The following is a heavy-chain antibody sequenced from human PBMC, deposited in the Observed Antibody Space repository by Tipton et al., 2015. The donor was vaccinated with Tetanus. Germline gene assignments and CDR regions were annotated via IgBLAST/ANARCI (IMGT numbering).Heavy chain of an antibody. CDR3: ARARGVAVAGGDY. V-gene: IGHV3-53*01. D-gene: IGHD6-19*01. CDR1: GFIISDKC. Sequence: QLVQSGGGLIQPGGSLRLSRAASGFIISDKCISWVRQAPGKGLEWVSNICSGSSTYYADSVKGRFTISRDNSQNTMYLQMNSLRAEDTAVYYCARARGVAVAGGDYWGQGTLVTVSS. CDR2: ICSGSST. J-gene: IGHJ4*02.